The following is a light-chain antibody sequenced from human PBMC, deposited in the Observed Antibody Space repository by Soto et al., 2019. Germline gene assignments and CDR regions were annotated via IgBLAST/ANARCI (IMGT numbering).Light chain of an antibody. Sequence: EIVLTQSPGTLSLSPGERATISCRASQSVSSSSLAWYQQKPGQAPMLLIYGASSRATGIPDRFSGSGSGTDFTLPISRLETEDFAVYYCQQYGSAPPMYTFGQGTKLEIK. V-gene: IGKV3-20*01. CDR1: QSVSSSS. J-gene: IGKJ2*01. CDR3: QQYGSAPPMYT. CDR2: GAS.